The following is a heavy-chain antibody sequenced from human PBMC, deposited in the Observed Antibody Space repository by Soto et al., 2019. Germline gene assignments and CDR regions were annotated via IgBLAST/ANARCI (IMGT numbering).Heavy chain of an antibody. D-gene: IGHD3-10*01. V-gene: IGHV1-8*01. Sequence: INWVRQTTGQGLEWMGWMEPSSGKTGYAQRFQDRVTMTRDTSINTAYMELRSLTSDDTAFYYCARGVTAGVDYWGQGTLVTVSS. J-gene: IGHJ4*02. CDR2: MEPSSGKT. CDR3: ARGVTAGVDY.